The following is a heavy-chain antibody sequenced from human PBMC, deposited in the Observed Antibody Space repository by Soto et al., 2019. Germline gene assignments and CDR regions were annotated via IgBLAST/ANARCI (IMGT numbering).Heavy chain of an antibody. CDR3: ARDLGSCSGGSCYRWFDP. Sequence: QLQLPASGSGLVKPSQTLSLTCAVSCGSISSGGYSWSWIRQPPGKGMEWIGYIYHSGSTYYNPSLKTRVTISVDMYKNQFSLKLSSVTAADTAVDYCARDLGSCSGGSCYRWFDPWGQGTLVTVCS. V-gene: IGHV4-30-2*01. CDR1: CGSISSGGYS. CDR2: IYHSGST. D-gene: IGHD2-15*01. J-gene: IGHJ5*02.